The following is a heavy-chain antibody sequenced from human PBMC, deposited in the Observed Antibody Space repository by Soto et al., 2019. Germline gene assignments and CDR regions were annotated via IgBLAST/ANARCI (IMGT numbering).Heavy chain of an antibody. CDR1: GFTFDDYT. D-gene: IGHD3-10*01. J-gene: IGHJ6*02. CDR3: ATSGSGSSRGYYGMDV. V-gene: IGHV3-43*01. CDR2: ISWDGGST. Sequence: EVQLVESGGVVVQPGGSLRLSCAASGFTFDDYTMHWVRQAPGKGLEWVSLISWDGGSTYYAASVKGRFTISRDNSKNSMYLQMNSLRTEDTALYYCATSGSGSSRGYYGMDVWGQGTTVTVSS.